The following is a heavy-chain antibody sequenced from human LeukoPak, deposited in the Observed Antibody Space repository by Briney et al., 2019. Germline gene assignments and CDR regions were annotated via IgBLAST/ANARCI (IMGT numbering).Heavy chain of an antibody. Sequence: PSETLSLTCAVYGGSFSGYYWSWIRQPPGKGLEWIGEINHSGSTNYNPSLKSRVTISLDTSKNHFSLKLSSVTAADTAVYYCARDPLVGGYSGYDHEYYFDYWGQGTLVTVSS. J-gene: IGHJ4*02. CDR2: INHSGST. CDR1: GGSFSGYY. D-gene: IGHD5-12*01. CDR3: ARDPLVGGYSGYDHEYYFDY. V-gene: IGHV4-34*01.